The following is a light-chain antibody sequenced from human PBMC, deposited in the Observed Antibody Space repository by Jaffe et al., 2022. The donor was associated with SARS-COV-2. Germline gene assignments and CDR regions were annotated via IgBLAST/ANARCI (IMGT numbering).Light chain of an antibody. CDR1: SSDVGGYNY. V-gene: IGLV2-11*01. J-gene: IGLJ2*01. CDR3: WSYAGSNTVV. Sequence: QSALTQPRSVSGSPGQSVTISCTGTSSDVGGYNYVSWYQQHPGKAPKLMIYDVSKRPSGVPDRFSGSKSGNTASLTISGLQAEDEADYYCWSYAGSNTVVFAGGTKLTVL. CDR2: DVS.